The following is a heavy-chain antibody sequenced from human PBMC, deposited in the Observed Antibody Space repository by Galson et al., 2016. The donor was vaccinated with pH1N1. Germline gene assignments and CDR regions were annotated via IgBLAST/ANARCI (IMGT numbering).Heavy chain of an antibody. Sequence: VKVSCKVSEGTFTSSTITWVRHAPGQGLEWVGDITPIFGTTTYALKFQGRVTLTADGSLHTAFMELSGLTSQDTAVYYCARTPTSVVTVYSPFDVWGQGTTVTVSS. D-gene: IGHD4-23*01. CDR3: ARTPTSVVTVYSPFDV. J-gene: IGHJ6*02. V-gene: IGHV1-69*01. CDR2: ITPIFGTT. CDR1: EGTFTSST.